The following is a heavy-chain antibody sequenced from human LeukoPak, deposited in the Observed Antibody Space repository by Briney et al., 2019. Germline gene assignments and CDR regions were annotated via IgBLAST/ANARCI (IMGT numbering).Heavy chain of an antibody. Sequence: GGSLRLSCAASGVTFSNCAMHWVRQAPGKGLEWVAVVWYDGSNEYYADSVKGRFTISRDNSKDTLYLQMNSLRAEDTAVYYCVRDRYSSPSGGSFDYWGQGTLVTVSS. CDR2: VWYDGSNE. CDR3: VRDRYSSPSGGSFDY. CDR1: GVTFSNCA. D-gene: IGHD6-19*01. V-gene: IGHV3-33*01. J-gene: IGHJ4*02.